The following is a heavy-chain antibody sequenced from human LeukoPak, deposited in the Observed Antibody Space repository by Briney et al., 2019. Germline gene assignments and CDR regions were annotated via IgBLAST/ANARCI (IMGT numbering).Heavy chain of an antibody. CDR1: GGSISGYY. V-gene: IGHV4-34*01. Sequence: SETLSLTCTVSGGSISGYYWSWIRQPPGKGLEWIGEINHSGSTNYNPSLKSRVTISVDTSKNQFSLKLSSVTAADTAVYYCARRARYSYGLGYWGQGTLVTVSS. D-gene: IGHD5-18*01. CDR3: ARRARYSYGLGY. J-gene: IGHJ4*02. CDR2: INHSGST.